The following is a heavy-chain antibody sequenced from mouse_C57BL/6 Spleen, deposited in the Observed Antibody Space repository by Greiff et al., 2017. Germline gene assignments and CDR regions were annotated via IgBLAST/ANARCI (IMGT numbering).Heavy chain of an antibody. J-gene: IGHJ1*03. CDR2: IYPGSGST. Sequence: VQLQHPGAELVKPGASVKMSCKASGYTFTSYWITWVKQRPGQGLEWIGDIYPGSGSTNYNEKFKSKATLTVDTSSSTAYMQLSSLTSEDSAVYYCARERGYDGYYEYFDVWGTGTTVTVSS. CDR3: ARERGYDGYYEYFDV. CDR1: GYTFTSYW. V-gene: IGHV1-55*01. D-gene: IGHD2-3*01.